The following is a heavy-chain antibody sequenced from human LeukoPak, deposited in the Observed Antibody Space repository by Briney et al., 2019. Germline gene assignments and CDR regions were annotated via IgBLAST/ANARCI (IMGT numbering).Heavy chain of an antibody. Sequence: GGSLRLSCAASGFTFDDYAMHWVRRAPGKGLEWVSGISWNSGSIGYADSVKGRFTISRDNAKNSLYLQMNSLRAEDTALYYCAKGPRGKNYYYGMDVWGQGTTVTVSS. CDR2: ISWNSGSI. D-gene: IGHD3-10*01. CDR3: AKGPRGKNYYYGMDV. V-gene: IGHV3-9*01. J-gene: IGHJ6*02. CDR1: GFTFDDYA.